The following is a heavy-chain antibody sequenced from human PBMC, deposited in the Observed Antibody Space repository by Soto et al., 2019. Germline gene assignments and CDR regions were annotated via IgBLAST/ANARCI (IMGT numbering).Heavy chain of an antibody. Sequence: SETLSLTCTVSCGSIISYYWIWVRRPPGKGLEWIGYIYNSGSTHSNPSLQSRVTISVDTSKNQFSLKLSSVTAADTGIYYCARARITMVREVIKYNMDVWGQGTTVTVSS. CDR3: ARARITMVREVIKYNMDV. J-gene: IGHJ6*02. CDR2: IYNSGST. V-gene: IGHV4-59*01. CDR1: CGSIISYY. D-gene: IGHD3-10*01.